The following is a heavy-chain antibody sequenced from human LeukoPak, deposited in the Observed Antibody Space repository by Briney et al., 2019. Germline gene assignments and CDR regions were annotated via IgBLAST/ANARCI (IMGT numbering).Heavy chain of an antibody. CDR3: ATSKPHYYDSSGYYLGLDY. J-gene: IGHJ4*02. CDR1: GYTLTELS. CDR2: FDAEDGET. Sequence: ASVTVSYKVSGYTLTELSMHWVRQAPGKGLEWMGGFDAEDGETIYAQKFQGRVTMTEDTSTDTAYMELSSLRSEDTAVYYCATSKPHYYDSSGYYLGLDYWGQGTLVTVAS. D-gene: IGHD3-22*01. V-gene: IGHV1-24*01.